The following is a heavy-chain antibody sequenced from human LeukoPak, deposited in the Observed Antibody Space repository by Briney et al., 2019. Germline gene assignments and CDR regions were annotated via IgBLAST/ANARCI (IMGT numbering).Heavy chain of an antibody. CDR2: IYSSGST. Sequence: SETLSLTCTVSGGSISSSGYYWGWIRQPPGKGLEWIGSIYSSGSTYYNPSLKSRVTISINTSKNQFSLKLSSVTAADTAVYYCARGLTYYYGSGSNNWFDPWGQGTLVTVSS. CDR3: ARGLTYYYGSGSNNWFDP. J-gene: IGHJ5*02. D-gene: IGHD3-10*01. CDR1: GGSISSSGYY. V-gene: IGHV4-39*07.